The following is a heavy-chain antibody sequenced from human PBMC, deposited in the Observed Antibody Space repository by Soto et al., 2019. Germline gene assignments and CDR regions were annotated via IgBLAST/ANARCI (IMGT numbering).Heavy chain of an antibody. Sequence: QVQLQESGPGLVKPSQTLSLTCTVSGGSISSGDYYWSWIRQHPGKDLEWIGYIYYNGNTYSTPSLKIRATISLDTSKNQFFLKLNSVTAADTAVYYCARDVGSSHGPGHPHYFDYWGQGTLVTVSS. CDR3: ARDVGSSHGPGHPHYFDY. CDR2: IYYNGNT. CDR1: GGSISSGDYY. D-gene: IGHD2-2*01. J-gene: IGHJ4*02. V-gene: IGHV4-31*03.